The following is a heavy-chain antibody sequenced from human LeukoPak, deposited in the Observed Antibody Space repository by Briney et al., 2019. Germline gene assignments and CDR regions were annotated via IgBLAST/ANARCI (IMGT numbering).Heavy chain of an antibody. D-gene: IGHD2-15*01. Sequence: SETLSLTCTVSGASISTDYYWSWIRQPPGEGLEWSGESSHGGDTNYNPSLKSRVTISADTSTNHFSLKLTSVTAADTAVYYCARSGSGHGEFFQYWGQGTLVTVSS. J-gene: IGHJ1*01. CDR2: SSHGGDT. CDR3: ARSGSGHGEFFQY. V-gene: IGHV4-59*01. CDR1: GASISTDYY.